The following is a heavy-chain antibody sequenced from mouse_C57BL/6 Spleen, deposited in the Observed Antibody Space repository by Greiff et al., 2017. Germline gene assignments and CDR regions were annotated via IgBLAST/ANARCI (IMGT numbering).Heavy chain of an antibody. Sequence: QVQLQQSGPELVKPGASVKISCKASGYAFSSSWMNWVKQRPGKGLEWIGRIYPGDGDTNYNGKFKGKATLTADKSSSTAYMQLSSLTSEDSAVYFCARGDYYNYAMDYWGQGTSVTVSS. CDR2: IYPGDGDT. V-gene: IGHV1-82*01. J-gene: IGHJ4*01. CDR1: GYAFSSSW. CDR3: ARGDYYNYAMDY. D-gene: IGHD2-12*01.